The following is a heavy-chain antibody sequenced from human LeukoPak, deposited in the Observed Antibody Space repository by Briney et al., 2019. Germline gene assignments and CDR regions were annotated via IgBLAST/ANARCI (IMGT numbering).Heavy chain of an antibody. CDR3: ARDNYDILTGYYPLGY. CDR2: IYHSGST. CDR1: GYSISSGYY. J-gene: IGHJ4*02. Sequence: SETLSLTCTVSGYSISSGYYWGWIRQPPGKGLEWIGNIYHSGSTYYNPSLKSRVTISVDTSKNQFSLKLSSVTAADTAVYYCARDNYDILTGYYPLGYWGQGTLVTVSS. D-gene: IGHD3-9*01. V-gene: IGHV4-38-2*02.